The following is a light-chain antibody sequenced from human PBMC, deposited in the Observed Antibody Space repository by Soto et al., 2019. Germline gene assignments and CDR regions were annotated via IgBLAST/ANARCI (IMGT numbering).Light chain of an antibody. V-gene: IGLV2-23*01. Sequence: QSALTQPASVSGSPGQSITISCTGTSSDIGSYNLVSWYQQHPGKAPKLMIYEGRKRPSGVSYRFSGSKSANTASLTISGLQAEDEADYYCCSYAGSTTPYVFGSGTKLTVL. CDR1: SSDIGSYNL. CDR3: CSYAGSTTPYV. J-gene: IGLJ1*01. CDR2: EGR.